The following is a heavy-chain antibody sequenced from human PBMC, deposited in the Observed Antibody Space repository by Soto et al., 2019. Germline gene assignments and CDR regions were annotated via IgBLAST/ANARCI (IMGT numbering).Heavy chain of an antibody. J-gene: IGHJ5*02. D-gene: IGHD6-6*01. Sequence: SETLSLTCAVSGASIGDAYWWSWGRQPPGKGLEWIGEIYESGRTNYNASLKSRVSISADKSKNQFSLQLRSLTAADTAMYYCARNSFSTSSYNFLDPWGQGALVTVSS. V-gene: IGHV4-4*02. CDR2: IYESGRT. CDR1: GASIGDAYW. CDR3: ARNSFSTSSYNFLDP.